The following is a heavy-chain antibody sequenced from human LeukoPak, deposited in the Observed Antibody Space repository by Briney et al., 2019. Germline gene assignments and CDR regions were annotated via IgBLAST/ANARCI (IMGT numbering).Heavy chain of an antibody. CDR3: ARLLTDEGAFDI. Sequence: SETLSLTCTVSGGSISSGGYYWSWIRQPPGKGLEWIGYIYHSGSTYYNPSLKSRVTISVDRSKNQFSLKLSSVTAADTAVYYCARLLTDEGAFDIWGQGTMVTVSS. J-gene: IGHJ3*02. D-gene: IGHD2-8*01. CDR1: GGSISSGGYY. V-gene: IGHV4-30-2*01. CDR2: IYHSGST.